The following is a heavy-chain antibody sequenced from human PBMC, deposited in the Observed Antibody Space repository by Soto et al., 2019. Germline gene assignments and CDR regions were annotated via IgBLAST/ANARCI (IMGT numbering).Heavy chain of an antibody. V-gene: IGHV3-23*01. CDR2: ISGSGGST. J-gene: IGHJ5*02. CDR3: ARQVVPAAMLPWFDP. D-gene: IGHD2-2*01. Sequence: GGSLRLSCAASGFTFSSYAMSWVRQAPGKGLEWVSAISGSGGSTYYADSVKGRFTISRDNSKNTLYLQMNSLRAEDTAVYYCARQVVPAAMLPWFDPWGQGTLVTVSS. CDR1: GFTFSSYA.